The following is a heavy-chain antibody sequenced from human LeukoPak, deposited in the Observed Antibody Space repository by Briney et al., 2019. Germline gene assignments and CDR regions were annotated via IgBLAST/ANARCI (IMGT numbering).Heavy chain of an antibody. CDR2: ISYDGSNK. J-gene: IGHJ3*02. CDR3: AGSGDDDAFDI. D-gene: IGHD4-17*01. V-gene: IGHV3-30-3*01. CDR1: GFTFSSYA. Sequence: GGSLRLSCAASGFTFSSYAMHWVRQAPGKGLEWVAVISYDGSNKYYADSVKGRFTISRDNAKNSLYLQMNSLRAEDTAVYYCAGSGDDDAFDIWGQGTMVTVSS.